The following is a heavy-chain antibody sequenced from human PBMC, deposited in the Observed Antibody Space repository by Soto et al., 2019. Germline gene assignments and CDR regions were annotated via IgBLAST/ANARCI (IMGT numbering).Heavy chain of an antibody. V-gene: IGHV1-24*01. Sequence: ASVKVSCKVSGYTLTELSMHWVRQAPGKGLEWMGGFDPEDGETIYAQKFQGRVTMTEDTSTDTAYMELSSLRSEDTAVYYCETRGPEIYYGSGSYYTYWGQGTLVTVSS. CDR1: GYTLTELS. CDR2: FDPEDGET. CDR3: ETRGPEIYYGSGSYYTY. D-gene: IGHD3-10*01. J-gene: IGHJ4*02.